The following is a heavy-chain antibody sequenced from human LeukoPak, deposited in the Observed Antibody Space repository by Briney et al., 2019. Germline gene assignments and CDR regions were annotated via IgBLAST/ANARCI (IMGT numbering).Heavy chain of an antibody. CDR1: GFTVSSNY. CDR2: IYSGGST. D-gene: IGHD2-2*01. J-gene: IGHJ5*02. Sequence: GGSLRLSCAASGFTVSSNYMSWVRQAPGKGLEWVSVIYSGGSTYYTDSVKGRFTISRDNSKNTLYLQMNSLRAEDTAVYYCARDQYCSSTSCPGGGSWFDPWGQGTLVTVSS. V-gene: IGHV3-53*01. CDR3: ARDQYCSSTSCPGGGSWFDP.